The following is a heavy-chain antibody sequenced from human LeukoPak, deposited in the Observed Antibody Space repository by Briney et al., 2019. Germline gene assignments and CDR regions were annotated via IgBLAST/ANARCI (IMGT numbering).Heavy chain of an antibody. D-gene: IGHD3-10*01. CDR3: AKGDSYASYYFDY. CDR2: IWYDGSNK. Sequence: GGSLRLSCAASGFSFSTYGMRWVRQAPGKGLEWVAVIWYDGSNKHYADSVKGRFTISRDNSKNTLYLQMNSLRAEDTAVYYCAKGDSYASYYFDYWGQGTLVTVSS. V-gene: IGHV3-33*06. CDR1: GFSFSTYG. J-gene: IGHJ4*02.